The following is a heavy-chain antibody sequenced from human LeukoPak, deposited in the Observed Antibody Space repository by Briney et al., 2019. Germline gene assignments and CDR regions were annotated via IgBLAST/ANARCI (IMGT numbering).Heavy chain of an antibody. V-gene: IGHV3-23*01. CDR3: AKSPYSSGWLHYY. Sequence: GGSLRLSCAASGFTFSSYGMSWVRQAPGKGLEWVSAISGSGGSTYYADSVKGRFTISRDNSKNTLYLQMNSLRAEDTAVYYCAKSPYSSGWLHYYWGQGTLVTVSS. CDR1: GFTFSSYG. J-gene: IGHJ4*02. D-gene: IGHD6-19*01. CDR2: ISGSGGST.